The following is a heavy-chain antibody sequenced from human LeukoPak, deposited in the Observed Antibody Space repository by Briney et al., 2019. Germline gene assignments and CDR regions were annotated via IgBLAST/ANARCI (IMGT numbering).Heavy chain of an antibody. D-gene: IGHD2-15*01. Sequence: GASVKVSCKVSGYTLTELSMHWVRQAPGKGLEWMGGLDPEDGETIYAQKFQGRVTMTEDTSTDTAYMELSSLRSEDTAVYYCATTDCSGGSCYGPLYGMDVWGQGTTVTVSS. CDR3: ATTDCSGGSCYGPLYGMDV. J-gene: IGHJ6*02. V-gene: IGHV1-24*01. CDR1: GYTLTELS. CDR2: LDPEDGET.